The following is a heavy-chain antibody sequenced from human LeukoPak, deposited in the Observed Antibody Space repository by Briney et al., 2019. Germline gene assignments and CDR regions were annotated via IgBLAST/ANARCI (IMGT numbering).Heavy chain of an antibody. Sequence: GESLKISCKGSGYSFTNYWIGWVRQMPGKGLEWMGIIYPGDSDTRYSPSFQGRVTISADKSISTAYLQWSSLKASDTAMYYCPRSLRPRTATRSSASLALDLLGQGTQGTVSS. CDR2: IYPGDSDT. D-gene: IGHD6-6*01. CDR1: GYSFTNYW. CDR3: PRSLRPRTATRSSASLALDL. V-gene: IGHV5-51*01. J-gene: IGHJ5*02.